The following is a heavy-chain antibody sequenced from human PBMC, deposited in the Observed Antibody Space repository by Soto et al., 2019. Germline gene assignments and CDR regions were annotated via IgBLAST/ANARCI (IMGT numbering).Heavy chain of an antibody. D-gene: IGHD6-13*01. CDR2: IYYSGST. V-gene: IGHV4-39*07. CDR1: GGSISSSSYY. Sequence: LSLTCTVSGGSISSSSYYWGWIRQPPGKGLEWIGGIYYSGSTYYNPSLKSRVTISVDTSKNQFSLKLSSVTAADTAVYYCARGWAAAGTWDDAFDIWGQGTMVTVSS. CDR3: ARGWAAAGTWDDAFDI. J-gene: IGHJ3*02.